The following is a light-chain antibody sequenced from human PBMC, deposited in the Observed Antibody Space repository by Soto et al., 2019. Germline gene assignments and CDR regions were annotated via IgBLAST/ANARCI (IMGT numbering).Light chain of an antibody. V-gene: IGKV3-15*01. Sequence: EIVMTQSPATLSVSPGERATLSCRASQSVSSNLAWYQQKPGQAPRLLIYGASTRATGIPARFSGSGSGTEFTLTISSLQSEDFAVYYCQQYNNWPPSPGTFGQGTKVDIK. CDR3: QQYNNWPPSPGT. CDR2: GAS. J-gene: IGKJ1*01. CDR1: QSVSSN.